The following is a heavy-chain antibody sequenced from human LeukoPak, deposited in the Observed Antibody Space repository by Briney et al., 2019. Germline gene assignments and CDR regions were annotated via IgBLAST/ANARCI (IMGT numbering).Heavy chain of an antibody. V-gene: IGHV4-59*01. CDR1: GGSISSYS. CDR2: IYYSGST. CDR3: ATHPPKVCTGGSCTDY. Sequence: SETLSLTCTVSGGSISSYSWSWIRQPPGRGLEWIGYIYYSGSTNYNPSLKSRVTISVDMSKNQFSLKLSSVTAADTAVYYCATHPPKVCTGGSCTDYWGQGTLVTVSS. D-gene: IGHD2-15*01. J-gene: IGHJ4*02.